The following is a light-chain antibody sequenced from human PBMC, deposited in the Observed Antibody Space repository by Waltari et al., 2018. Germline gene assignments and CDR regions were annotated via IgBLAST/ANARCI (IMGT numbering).Light chain of an antibody. CDR2: GAS. V-gene: IGKV3-15*01. Sequence: EIVMTQSPATLSVSSGERATLSCRASQSVTSNLAWYQQKPGQAPRLLIYGASTRATGIPASFSGSGSGTEFTLTITNMQSEDFAVYYCQQYNNWPRTFGQGTKVEIK. CDR3: QQYNNWPRT. CDR1: QSVTSN. J-gene: IGKJ1*01.